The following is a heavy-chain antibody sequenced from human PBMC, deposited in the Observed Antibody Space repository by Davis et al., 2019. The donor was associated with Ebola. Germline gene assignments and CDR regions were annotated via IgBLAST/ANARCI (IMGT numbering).Heavy chain of an antibody. J-gene: IGHJ4*02. Sequence: PGGSLRLSCAASGFTFSSYGMHWVRQAPGKGLEWVAVISYDGSNKYYADSVKGRFTISRDNSKNTLYLQMNSLKTEDTAVYYCTTAKGYDFWSGYHLDYWGQGTLVTVSS. CDR3: TTAKGYDFWSGYHLDY. CDR1: GFTFSSYG. CDR2: ISYDGSNK. V-gene: IGHV3-30*03. D-gene: IGHD3-3*01.